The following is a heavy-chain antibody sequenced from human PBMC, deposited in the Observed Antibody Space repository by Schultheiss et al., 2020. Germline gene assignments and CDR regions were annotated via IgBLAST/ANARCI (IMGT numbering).Heavy chain of an antibody. CDR3: AKDRRGRWELLGLFDY. J-gene: IGHJ4*02. Sequence: GGSLRLSCAASGFTFSSYAMSWVRQTPGKGLELVSAISGTGGSTYYADSVKGRFTISRDNAKNSLYLQMNSLRAEDTALYYCAKDRRGRWELLGLFDYWGQGTLVTVSS. V-gene: IGHV3-23*01. CDR2: ISGTGGST. CDR1: GFTFSSYA. D-gene: IGHD1-26*01.